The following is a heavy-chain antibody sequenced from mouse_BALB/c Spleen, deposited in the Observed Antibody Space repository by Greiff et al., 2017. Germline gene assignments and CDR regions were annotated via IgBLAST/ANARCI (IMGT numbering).Heavy chain of an antibody. CDR2: IWAGGST. J-gene: IGHJ3*01. D-gene: IGHD2-1*01. CDR3: AREGGNYAWFAY. CDR1: GFSLTSYG. Sequence: QVQLKESGPGLVAPSQSLSITCTVSGFSLTSYGVHWVRQPPGKGLEWLGVIWAGGSTNYNSALMSRLSISKDNSKSQVFLKMKSLQTDDTAMYYCAREGGNYAWFAYWGQGTLVTVSA. V-gene: IGHV2-9*02.